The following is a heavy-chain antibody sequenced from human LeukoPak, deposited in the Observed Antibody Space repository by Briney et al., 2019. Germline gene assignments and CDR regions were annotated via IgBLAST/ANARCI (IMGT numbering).Heavy chain of an antibody. D-gene: IGHD6-6*01. CDR2: IYYSGST. Sequence: PSETLSLTCSVSGGSISSGDYYWIWIRQPPGKGPEWIGYIYYSGSTYYNPSLKSRVTISGDTSKNQFSLKVNSVTAADTAVYYWARGSWSSSIAYWGQGTLVTVS. J-gene: IGHJ4*02. CDR1: GGSISSGDYY. CDR3: ARGSWSSSIAY. V-gene: IGHV4-30-4*01.